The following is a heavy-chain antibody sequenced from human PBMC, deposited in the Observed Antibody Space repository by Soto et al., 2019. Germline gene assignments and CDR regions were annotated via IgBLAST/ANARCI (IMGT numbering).Heavy chain of an antibody. D-gene: IGHD2-21*02. Sequence: QVQLVQSGAEVKKPGASVKVSCKASGYTFTSYYMHWVRQAPGQGLVWMGIINPSGGSTSYAQKFQGRGTMTRDTSTSTVYMELSSLRSEDTAVYYCARGVVPGGYYYYGMDVWGQGTTVTVSS. CDR3: ARGVVPGGYYYYGMDV. CDR1: GYTFTSYY. V-gene: IGHV1-46*01. J-gene: IGHJ6*02. CDR2: INPSGGST.